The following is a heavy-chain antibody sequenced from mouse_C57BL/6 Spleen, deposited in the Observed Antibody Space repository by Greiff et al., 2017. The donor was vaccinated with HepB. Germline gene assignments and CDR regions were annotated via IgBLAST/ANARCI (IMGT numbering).Heavy chain of an antibody. CDR3: ARRGSSGYAWFAY. D-gene: IGHD3-2*02. CDR1: GYTFTDYN. Sequence: EVQLQQSGPELVKPGASVKMSCKASGYTFTDYNMHWVKQSNGKSLEWIGYINPNNGGTSYNQKFKGKATLTVNKSSSTAYMERRSLTSEDSAVYYCARRGSSGYAWFAYWGQGTLVTVSA. V-gene: IGHV1-22*01. CDR2: INPNNGGT. J-gene: IGHJ3*01.